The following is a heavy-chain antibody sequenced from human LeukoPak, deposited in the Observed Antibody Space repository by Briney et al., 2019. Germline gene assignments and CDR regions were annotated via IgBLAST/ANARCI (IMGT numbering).Heavy chain of an antibody. Sequence: GGSLRLSCAASGFTFSSYWMNWVRQAPGKGLEWVSYISSSGSTIYYADSVKGRFTISRDNAKNTLYLQMNSLRAEDTAVYYCARDRIADSTGLDYWGQETLVTVSS. CDR3: ARDRIADSTGLDY. CDR1: GFTFSSYW. D-gene: IGHD2/OR15-2a*01. V-gene: IGHV3-48*04. J-gene: IGHJ4*02. CDR2: ISSSGSTI.